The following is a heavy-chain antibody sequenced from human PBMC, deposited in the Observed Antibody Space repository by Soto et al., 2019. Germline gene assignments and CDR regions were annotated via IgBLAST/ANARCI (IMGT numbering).Heavy chain of an antibody. D-gene: IGHD6-19*01. CDR2: IWYDGGEK. V-gene: IGHV3-33*01. CDR3: ARDAGIAVAYGMDV. CDR1: GFTFNTFG. J-gene: IGHJ6*02. Sequence: QVQLVESGGGVVQPGRSLRLSCAASGFTFNTFGMHWVRQAPGKGLEWVAVIWYDGGEKHYAASVKGRFTISRDNSKKTLFLQMNSLRAEDTAVYYCARDAGIAVAYGMDVWGQGTTVTVSS.